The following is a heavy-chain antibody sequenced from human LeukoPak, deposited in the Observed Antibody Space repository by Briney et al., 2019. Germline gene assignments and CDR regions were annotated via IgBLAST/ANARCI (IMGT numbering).Heavy chain of an antibody. D-gene: IGHD3-22*01. CDR2: IYYSGST. V-gene: IGHV4-61*01. J-gene: IGHJ3*02. CDR1: GVSVSSGSYY. Sequence: SETLSLTCTVSGVSVSSGSYYWSWIRQPPGKGLEWIGYIYYSGSTNYNPSLKSRVTISVDTSKNQFSLKLSSVTAADTAVYYCARDREYYYDSSGYYAFDIWGQGTMVTVSS. CDR3: ARDREYYYDSSGYYAFDI.